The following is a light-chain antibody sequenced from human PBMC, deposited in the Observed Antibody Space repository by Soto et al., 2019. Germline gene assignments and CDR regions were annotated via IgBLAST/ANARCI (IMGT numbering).Light chain of an antibody. CDR2: EVT. J-gene: IGLJ2*01. CDR1: SSDVGGYNY. CDR3: SSYTSRNTLV. V-gene: IGLV2-14*01. Sequence: QSALTQPASVSGSPGQSITISCTGTSSDVGGYNYVSWYQQYPGKAPKVMIYEVTNRPSGVSNRFSGSKSGNTASLTISGLQAEDEGDYYCSSYTSRNTLVFGGGTKLTVL.